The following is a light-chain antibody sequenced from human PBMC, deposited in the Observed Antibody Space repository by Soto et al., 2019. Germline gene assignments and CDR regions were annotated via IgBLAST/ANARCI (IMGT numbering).Light chain of an antibody. CDR1: ASDVGGYNR. J-gene: IGLJ2*01. CDR2: EVG. CDR3: SSYTSSNTLL. V-gene: IGLV2-18*02. Sequence: QSVLTQPPSVSASPGQSVTISCTGTASDVGGYNRVSWYQQPPGTAPKLMIYEVGNRPSGVPDRFSGSKSGNTASLTISGLQAEDEADYYCSSYTSSNTLLFGGGTKVTVL.